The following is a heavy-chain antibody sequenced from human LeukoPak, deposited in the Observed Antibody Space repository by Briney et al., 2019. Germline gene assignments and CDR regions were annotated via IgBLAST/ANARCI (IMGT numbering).Heavy chain of an antibody. CDR1: GFTFSMSA. V-gene: IGHV3-30*18. J-gene: IGHJ6*02. Sequence: GGSLRLSCVGSGFTFSMSATHWVRQAPGKGLEWVAVTSYDDRSKHYADSVKGRFTITRDNSKNTLYLQMNSLRGEDTAVYYCAKDWRWQRDIYGKNVWGQGTTVTVSS. D-gene: IGHD5-24*01. CDR3: AKDWRWQRDIYGKNV. CDR2: TSYDDRSK.